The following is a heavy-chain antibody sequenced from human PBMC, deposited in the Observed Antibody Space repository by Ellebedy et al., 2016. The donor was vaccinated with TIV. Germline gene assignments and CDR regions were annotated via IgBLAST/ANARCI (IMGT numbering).Heavy chain of an antibody. J-gene: IGHJ4*02. V-gene: IGHV3-23*01. CDR1: GFTFSSYA. Sequence: PGGSLRLSCAASGFTFSSYAMSWVRQAPGKGLEWVSGFGISGDTTYYADSVKGRFTISRDNSQNTLYLQINRLRAEDTAIYYCARGRSRTYKHHAFDYWGQGTLVTVSS. CDR2: FGISGDTT. CDR3: ARGRSRTYKHHAFDY. D-gene: IGHD1-14*01.